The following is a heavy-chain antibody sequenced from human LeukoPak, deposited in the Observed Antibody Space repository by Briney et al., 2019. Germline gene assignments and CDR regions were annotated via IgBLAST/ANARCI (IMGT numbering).Heavy chain of an antibody. V-gene: IGHV1-18*01. CDR3: ARDRRRILWFGEIGDAFDL. CDR2: ISANNNNT. Sequence: ASVKVSCKASGYSFTTYGISWVRQAPGQGLEWMGWISANNNNTDNVQKLQGRVTMTTDTSTSTAYMELSRLRSDDTAVYYCARDRRRILWFGEIGDAFDLWGQGTMVTVSS. D-gene: IGHD3-10*01. J-gene: IGHJ3*01. CDR1: GYSFTTYG.